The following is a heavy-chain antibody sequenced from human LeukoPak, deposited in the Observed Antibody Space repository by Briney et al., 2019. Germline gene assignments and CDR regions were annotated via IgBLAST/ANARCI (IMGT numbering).Heavy chain of an antibody. CDR1: GGSISSYY. CDR3: ASTSWGVAGTFGY. V-gene: IGHV4-59*01. CDR2: IYYSGST. D-gene: IGHD6-19*01. J-gene: IGHJ4*02. Sequence: TSETLSLTCTVSGGSISSYYWSWIRQPPGKGLEWIGYIYYSGSTDYNPSLKSRVTISVDTSKNQFSLKLSSVTAADTAVYYCASTSWGVAGTFGYWGQGTLVTVSS.